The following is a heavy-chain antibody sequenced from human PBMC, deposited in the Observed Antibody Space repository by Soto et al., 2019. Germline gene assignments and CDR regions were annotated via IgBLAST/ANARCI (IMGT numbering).Heavy chain of an antibody. J-gene: IGHJ6*02. Sequence: EVQLVESGGGLVKPGGSLRLSCAASGFTFSNAWMSWVRQAPGKGLEWVGRIKSKTDGGTTDYAAPVKGRFTISRDDSKNTLYLQMNSQKTEDTAVYYCTTDPVGIVATILFYYGMDVWGQGTTVTVSS. V-gene: IGHV3-15*01. D-gene: IGHD5-12*01. CDR1: GFTFSNAW. CDR3: TTDPVGIVATILFYYGMDV. CDR2: IKSKTDGGTT.